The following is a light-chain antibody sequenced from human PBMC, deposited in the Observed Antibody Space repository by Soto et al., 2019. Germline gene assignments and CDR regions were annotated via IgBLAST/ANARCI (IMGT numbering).Light chain of an antibody. Sequence: DMQMTQFPPTLSASIGDRVTNTCRASQTISSSLAWYQQKLGKAPKLLIYKASTLETGVPSRFSGSGSGTEFTLTISSLQPDDFATYYCQQYDSYSPYTFGQGTRLELK. CDR3: QQYDSYSPYT. J-gene: IGKJ2*01. CDR1: QTISSS. CDR2: KAS. V-gene: IGKV1-5*03.